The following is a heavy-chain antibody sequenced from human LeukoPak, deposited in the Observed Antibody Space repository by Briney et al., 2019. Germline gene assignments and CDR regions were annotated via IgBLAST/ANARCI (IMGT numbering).Heavy chain of an antibody. J-gene: IGHJ4*02. D-gene: IGHD3-10*01. CDR1: GFTFSTYA. CDR2: ISASGVST. CDR3: AKEYGPGSYYYDY. V-gene: IGHV3-23*01. Sequence: GGSLRLSCAASGFTFSTYAMTWVRQAPGKGLEWVSGISASGVSTHYADSVKGRFTISRDNSKNTLYMQMNSLRAEDMAVYYCAKEYGPGSYYYDYWGQGTLVTVSS.